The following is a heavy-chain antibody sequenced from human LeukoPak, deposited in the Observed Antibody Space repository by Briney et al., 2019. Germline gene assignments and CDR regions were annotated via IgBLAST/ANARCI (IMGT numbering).Heavy chain of an antibody. Sequence: ASVKVSCKASGYTFTSYAMHWVSQAPGQRLEWMGWINAGNGNTKYSQKFQGRVTITRDTSASTAYMELSSLRSEDTAVYYCAREARDFDWLLFDLWGRGTLVTVSS. V-gene: IGHV1-3*01. J-gene: IGHJ2*01. CDR2: INAGNGNT. CDR1: GYTFTSYA. D-gene: IGHD3-9*01. CDR3: AREARDFDWLLFDL.